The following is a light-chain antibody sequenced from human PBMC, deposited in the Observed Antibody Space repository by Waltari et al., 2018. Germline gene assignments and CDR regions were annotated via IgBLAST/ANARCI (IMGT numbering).Light chain of an antibody. V-gene: IGLV2-14*03. CDR1: RDAVGGYNS. Sequence: QSALTQPASVSGSPGQSVTISCTGTRDAVGGYNSVSWYQDHPGQAPSVIIYDVSDRPSGVSDRFSGSKSGSTASLTISGLQAEDEADYYCMSQSSNNVVLFGGGTKLTVL. CDR3: MSQSSNNVVL. J-gene: IGLJ2*01. CDR2: DVS.